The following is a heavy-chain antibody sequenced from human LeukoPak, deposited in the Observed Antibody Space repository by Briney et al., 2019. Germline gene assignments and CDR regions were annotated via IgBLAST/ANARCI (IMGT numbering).Heavy chain of an antibody. V-gene: IGHV1-2*02. CDR2: INPNSGGT. J-gene: IGHJ6*03. CDR1: GYTFTGYY. D-gene: IGHD3-22*01. CDR3: ARSRGGYYDSSGRLVMYYYYYYMDV. Sequence: GASVKVSCKASGYTFTGYYMHWVRQAPGQGLEWMGWINPNSGGTNYAQKFQGRVTMTRDTSISTAYMELSRLRSDDTAVYYCARSRGGYYDSSGRLVMYYYYYYMDVWGKGTTVTVSS.